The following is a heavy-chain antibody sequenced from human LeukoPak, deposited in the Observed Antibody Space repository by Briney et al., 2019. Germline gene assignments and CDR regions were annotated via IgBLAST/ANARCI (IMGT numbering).Heavy chain of an antibody. CDR3: ARDGSGIAVFDY. CDR1: GFTVSSNY. D-gene: IGHD6-19*01. V-gene: IGHV3-53*01. J-gene: IGHJ4*02. CDR2: IYSGGST. Sequence: GGSLRLSCAASGFTVSSNYMSWVRQAPGKGLEWVSVIYSGGSTYYADSVKGRFTISRDNSKNTLYLQINSLRAEDTALYYCARDGSGIAVFDYWGQGTLVTVSS.